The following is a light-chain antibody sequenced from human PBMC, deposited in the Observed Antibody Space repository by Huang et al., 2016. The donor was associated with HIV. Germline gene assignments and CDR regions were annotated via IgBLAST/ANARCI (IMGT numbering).Light chain of an antibody. J-gene: IGKJ1*01. CDR2: AAS. Sequence: EIVLTQSPATLSLSPGERATLSCRTSQSVNNYLAWYQHKPGQAPRLLIYAASNRAPGIPARFSGSGSGTDCTLTISSREPEDFAVYYCQHRTNRPPWTFGQGTRVETK. CDR1: QSVNNY. CDR3: QHRTNRPPWT. V-gene: IGKV3-11*01.